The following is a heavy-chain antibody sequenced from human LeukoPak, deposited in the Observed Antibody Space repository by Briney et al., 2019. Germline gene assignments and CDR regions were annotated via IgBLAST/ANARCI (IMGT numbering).Heavy chain of an antibody. Sequence: GGSLTLSCPASGFTFSSFGMYWVRQPPGKGLEWLSYISTSSGTMYYADSVKGRFTISRDNAKNSLSLQMNSLRDEDTAVYYCAIDHCAGGVCYNYSDNWGQGTLVAVSS. J-gene: IGHJ4*02. D-gene: IGHD2-8*02. CDR3: AIDHCAGGVCYNYSDN. CDR1: GFTFSSFG. CDR2: ISTSSGTM. V-gene: IGHV3-48*02.